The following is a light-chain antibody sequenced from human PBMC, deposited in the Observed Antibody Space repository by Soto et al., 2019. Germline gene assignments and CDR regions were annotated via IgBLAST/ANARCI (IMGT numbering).Light chain of an antibody. CDR2: AAS. CDR3: QQYGSSSTWT. J-gene: IGKJ1*01. Sequence: EIVLTQSPGTLSLSQGERATLSCRASQSVSSAYLAWYQHKPGQPPTLLIYAASSRVTAIPDRFSGSGSGTDFTLTISSLEPEDFAVYYCQQYGSSSTWTFGQGTKVEIK. CDR1: QSVSSAY. V-gene: IGKV3-20*01.